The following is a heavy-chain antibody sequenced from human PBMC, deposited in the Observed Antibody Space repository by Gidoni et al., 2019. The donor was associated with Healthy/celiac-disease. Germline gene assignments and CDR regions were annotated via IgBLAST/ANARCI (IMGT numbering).Heavy chain of an antibody. J-gene: IGHJ6*02. V-gene: IGHV3-11*01. CDR3: ASQGFAVTTGSYYYYYGMDV. D-gene: IGHD4-4*01. CDR1: GFTFSDYY. CDR2: ISSSGSTI. Sequence: QVQLVESGGGLVKPGGSLRLSCAASGFTFSDYYMSWIRQAQGKGLEWVSYISSSGSTIYYADSVKGRFTISRDNAKNSLYLQMNSLRAEDTAVYYCASQGFAVTTGSYYYYYGMDVWGQGTTVTVSS.